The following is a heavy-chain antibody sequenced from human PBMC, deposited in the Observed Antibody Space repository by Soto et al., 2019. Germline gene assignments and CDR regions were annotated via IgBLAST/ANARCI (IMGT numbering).Heavy chain of an antibody. CDR3: ANRDTSMVTRYYYGMDV. CDR2: TYYRSNWRH. CDR1: GDSVSSNTAA. J-gene: IGHJ6*02. D-gene: IGHD5-18*01. Sequence: PSQTLSLTCAISGDSVSSNTAAWNWIRSSPSRGLEWLGRTYYRSNWRHDYAVSVKSRITVNPDTSKNHFSLQLNSVTPDDTAVYYCANRDTSMVTRYYYGMDVWGQGTTVTVSS. V-gene: IGHV6-1*01.